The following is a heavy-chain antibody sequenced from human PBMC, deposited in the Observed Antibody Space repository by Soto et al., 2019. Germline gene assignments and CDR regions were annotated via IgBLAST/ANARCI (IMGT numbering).Heavy chain of an antibody. V-gene: IGHV4-59*01. CDR3: ARVRYSSGWYSLFDY. CDR2: IYYSGST. J-gene: IGHJ4*02. Sequence: PSETLSLTCTVSGGSISSYYWSWIRQPPGKGLEWIGYIYYSGSTNYNPSLKSRVTISVDTSKNQFSLKLSSVTAADTAVYYCARVRYSSGWYSLFDYWGQGTLVTVSS. CDR1: GGSISSYY. D-gene: IGHD6-19*01.